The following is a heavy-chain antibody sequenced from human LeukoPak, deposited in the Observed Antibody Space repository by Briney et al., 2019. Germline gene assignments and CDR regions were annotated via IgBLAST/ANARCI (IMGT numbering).Heavy chain of an antibody. CDR2: SSWNSGSI. J-gene: IGHJ5*02. CDR1: GFTFDDYA. V-gene: IGHV3-9*01. D-gene: IGHD3-22*01. CDR3: AKDIRAPYYYDSSGYSA. Sequence: GGSLRLSCAASGFTFDDYAMHWVRQAPGKGLEWVSGSSWNSGSIGYADSVKGRFTISRDNAKNSLYLQMNSLRAEDTALYYCAKDIRAPYYYDSSGYSAWGQGTLVTVSS.